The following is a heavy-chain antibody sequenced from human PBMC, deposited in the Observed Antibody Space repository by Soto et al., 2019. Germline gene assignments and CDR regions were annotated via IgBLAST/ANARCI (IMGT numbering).Heavy chain of an antibody. Sequence: GESLKISCKASGYIFIDYWIGWVRQMPGKGLEWMGIVYPRDSDTRYSPSFQGQVTISADRSTGTAFLQWRSLKASDTALYYCARPPLPGYSIHFNSWGQGALVTVSS. CDR1: GYIFIDYW. CDR2: VYPRDSDT. D-gene: IGHD2-15*01. CDR3: ARPPLPGYSIHFNS. V-gene: IGHV5-51*01. J-gene: IGHJ4*02.